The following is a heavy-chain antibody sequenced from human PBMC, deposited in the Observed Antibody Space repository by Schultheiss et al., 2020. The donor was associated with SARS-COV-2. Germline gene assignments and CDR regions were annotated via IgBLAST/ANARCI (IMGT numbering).Heavy chain of an antibody. CDR1: GFTFSSYG. Sequence: GESLKISCAASGFTFSSYGMHWVRQAPGKGLEWVAVIWYDGSNKYYADSVKGRFTISRDNSKNTLYLQMNSLRAEDTAVYYCAREAPGDGYNYGDAFDIWGQGTMVTVSS. CDR3: AREAPGDGYNYGDAFDI. J-gene: IGHJ3*02. CDR2: IWYDGSNK. D-gene: IGHD5-24*01. V-gene: IGHV3-33*01.